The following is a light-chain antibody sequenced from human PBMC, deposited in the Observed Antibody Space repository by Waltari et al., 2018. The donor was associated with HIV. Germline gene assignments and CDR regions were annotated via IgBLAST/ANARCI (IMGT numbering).Light chain of an antibody. V-gene: IGLV2-11*01. CDR3: SSYGGVASYLI. J-gene: IGLJ2*01. Sequence: HSALTQPRSVSGSPGQSVTISCTVTSSDIGAYDYVSWFQKFPGRAPKLLIFDVNKRPSGVPDRFSGFKSGDTASLTISGLQPDDESDYFCSSYGGVASYLIFGGGTTLTVL. CDR2: DVN. CDR1: SSDIGAYDY.